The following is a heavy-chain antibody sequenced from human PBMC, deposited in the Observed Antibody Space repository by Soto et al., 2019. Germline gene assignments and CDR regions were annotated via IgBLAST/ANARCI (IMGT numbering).Heavy chain of an antibody. CDR2: ISPSGSRI. Sequence: VQLVESGGVLVKPGGSLRLSCAAAGVSFSDYRLTWVRQAPGKGLEWVSSISPSGSRIYYADSMSGRFTTSRDYAKKSMVLQTDSLRVDATADYFCARDAEIGRNYYCGRAVWSEGTTVTVCS. CDR3: ARDAEIGRNYYCGRAV. CDR1: GVSFSDYR. V-gene: IGHV3-21*04. J-gene: IGHJ6*04.